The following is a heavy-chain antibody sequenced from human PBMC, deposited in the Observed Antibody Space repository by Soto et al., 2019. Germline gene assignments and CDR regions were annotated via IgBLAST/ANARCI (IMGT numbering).Heavy chain of an antibody. CDR2: ITPSSGST. V-gene: IGHV1-46*01. CDR1: GYTFTTYY. J-gene: IGHJ4*02. D-gene: IGHD2-15*01. Sequence: QVQLVQSGAEVKNPWASVKISCKASGYTFTTYYMHWLRQARGQGLEWMGIITPSSGSTRYEQKFQDRVTMTRDTSTSTVYMELGSLRSEDTAVYYCARAVSTNAAPIDYWGQGTLVTVSS. CDR3: ARAVSTNAAPIDY.